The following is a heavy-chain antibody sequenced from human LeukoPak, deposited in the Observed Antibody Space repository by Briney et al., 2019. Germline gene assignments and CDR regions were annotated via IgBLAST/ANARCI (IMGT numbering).Heavy chain of an antibody. CDR1: GFTFSSYA. J-gene: IGHJ4*02. CDR2: FSGSGGST. V-gene: IGHV3-23*01. Sequence: HPGGSLRLSCAASGFTFSSYAMSWVRQAPGKGLECISGFSGSGGSTYYADSVKGRFTISRDNSKNTLYLQMNSLRAEDTAVYYCAKGSSSSWYSVEYWGQGTLVTVSS. D-gene: IGHD6-13*01. CDR3: AKGSSSSWYSVEY.